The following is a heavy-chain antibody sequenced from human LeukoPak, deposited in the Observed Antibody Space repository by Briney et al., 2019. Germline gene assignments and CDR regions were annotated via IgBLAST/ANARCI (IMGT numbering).Heavy chain of an antibody. V-gene: IGHV3-7*01. CDR2: IKQDGSEK. Sequence: GGSLRLSCAASGFTFSSYWMSWVRQAPGKGLEWVANIKQDGSEKYYVDSVKGRFTISRDNAKNSLYLQMNSLRAEDTAVYYCAKDTYQLAPYGMDVWGQGTTVTVSS. CDR1: GFTFSSYW. J-gene: IGHJ6*02. D-gene: IGHD2-2*01. CDR3: AKDTYQLAPYGMDV.